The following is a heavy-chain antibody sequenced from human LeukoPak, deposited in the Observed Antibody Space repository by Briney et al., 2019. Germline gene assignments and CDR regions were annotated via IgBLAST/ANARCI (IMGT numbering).Heavy chain of an antibody. V-gene: IGHV1-2*02. Sequence: ASVKVSCKPSGYTFTGYYLHWVRQAPGQALEWMGWISPNTGATVYAQNFQGRVTMSRDTSISTAYLDLSSLGSDDTAVYYCARDRVGSGWPRPFYFEFWGQGTLVTVSS. CDR3: ARDRVGSGWPRPFYFEF. D-gene: IGHD6-19*01. CDR1: GYTFTGYY. CDR2: ISPNTGAT. J-gene: IGHJ4*02.